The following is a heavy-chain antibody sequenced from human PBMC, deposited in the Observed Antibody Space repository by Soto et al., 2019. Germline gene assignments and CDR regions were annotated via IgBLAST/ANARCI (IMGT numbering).Heavy chain of an antibody. V-gene: IGHV1-18*01. CDR1: GYTFTNFG. CDR2: ISAYNGST. CDR3: AKGRSYYYYYGVDV. J-gene: IGHJ6*02. Sequence: ASVKVSCKASGYTFTNFGISWVRQAPGQGLEWMGWISAYNGSTYYADSVKGRFTISRDNSKSTLYLQMNSLRAEDTALYYCAKGRSYYYYYGVDVWGQGTTVTVSS.